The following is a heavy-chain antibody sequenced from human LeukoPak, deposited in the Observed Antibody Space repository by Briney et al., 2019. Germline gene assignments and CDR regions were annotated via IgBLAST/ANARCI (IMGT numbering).Heavy chain of an antibody. CDR3: ARDFLGELSSSIDY. CDR1: GFTVSSNY. D-gene: IGHD3-16*02. Sequence: GGSLRLSCPASGFTVSSNYMSWVRQAPGKGLEWVSVIYSGGSTYYADSVKGRFTISRDNSKNMLYLQMNSLRAEDTAVYYCARDFLGELSSSIDYWGQGTLVTVSS. CDR2: IYSGGST. V-gene: IGHV3-66*01. J-gene: IGHJ4*02.